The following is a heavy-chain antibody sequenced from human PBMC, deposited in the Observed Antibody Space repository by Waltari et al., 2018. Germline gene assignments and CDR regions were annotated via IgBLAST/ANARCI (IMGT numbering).Heavy chain of an antibody. J-gene: IGHJ4*02. CDR3: QRGDY. V-gene: IGHV3-7*04. Sequence: EVQLVESGGGLVQPGGSLRLSCAASGFTFSNFWMSWARPAPGKGLEWVANINQDGSGEYYVDSVKGRFTISRDNAKNSLYLQMNSLRAEDTAVYYCQRGDYWGQGTLVTVSS. CDR1: GFTFSNFW. CDR2: INQDGSGE.